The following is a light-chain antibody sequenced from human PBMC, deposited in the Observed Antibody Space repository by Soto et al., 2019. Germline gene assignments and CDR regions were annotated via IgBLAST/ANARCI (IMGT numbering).Light chain of an antibody. CDR2: EVS. Sequence: QSALTQPASVSGSPGQSITISCTGTSSDVGGYNYVSWSQQHPDKAPKLMIYEVSNRPSGVSNRFAGSKSGNTASLTISGLQAEDEADYYCSSYTTTNTYVFGTGTKLTVL. CDR1: SSDVGGYNY. V-gene: IGLV2-14*01. CDR3: SSYTTTNTYV. J-gene: IGLJ1*01.